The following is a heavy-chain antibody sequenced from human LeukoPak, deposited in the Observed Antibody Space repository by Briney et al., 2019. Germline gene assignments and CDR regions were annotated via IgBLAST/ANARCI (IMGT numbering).Heavy chain of an antibody. J-gene: IGHJ5*02. CDR3: ARHRYYYDSSGYYYQP. CDR1: GASISSYY. V-gene: IGHV4-59*01. CDR2: IYYSGST. Sequence: SETVSLTCTVSGASISSYYWNWIRQPPGKGLEWIGYIYYSGSTNYNPSLKSRVTISVDTSKNQFSLRLSSVTAADTAVYYCARHRYYYDSSGYYYQPWGQGTLVPVSS. D-gene: IGHD3-22*01.